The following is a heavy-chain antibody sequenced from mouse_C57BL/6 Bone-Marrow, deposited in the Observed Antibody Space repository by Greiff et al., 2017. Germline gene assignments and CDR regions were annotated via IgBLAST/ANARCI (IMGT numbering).Heavy chain of an antibody. CDR1: GYAFSSSW. V-gene: IGHV1-82*01. Sequence: VQVVESGPELVKPGASVKISCKASGYAFSSSWMNWVKQRPGKGLEWIGRIYPGDGDTNYNGKFKGKATLTADKSSSTAYMQLSSLTSEDSSVYFCAREGLRRRGYYYAMDYWGQGTSVTVSS. CDR3: AREGLRRRGYYYAMDY. J-gene: IGHJ4*01. CDR2: IYPGDGDT. D-gene: IGHD2-2*01.